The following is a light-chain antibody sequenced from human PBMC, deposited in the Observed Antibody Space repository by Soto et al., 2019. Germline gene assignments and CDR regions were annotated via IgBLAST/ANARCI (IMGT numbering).Light chain of an antibody. Sequence: QSALTQPPSASGSPGQSVTISCSGTSSDIGNYNYVSWYQQHPGKAPKLIIYEVSKRPSGVPDRFSGSKSGNTASLTVSGLQAEDEADYYCISYAGSIPVMFGGGTKLTVL. CDR1: SSDIGNYNY. CDR2: EVS. CDR3: ISYAGSIPVM. V-gene: IGLV2-8*01. J-gene: IGLJ3*02.